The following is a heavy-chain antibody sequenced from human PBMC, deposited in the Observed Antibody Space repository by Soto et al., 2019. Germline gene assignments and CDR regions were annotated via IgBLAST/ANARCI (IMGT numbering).Heavy chain of an antibody. J-gene: IGHJ6*03. Sequence: QPGGSLRLSCAAPGFTFSSYAMSWVRQAPGKGLEWVSAISGSGGSTYYADSVKGRFTISRDNSKNTLYLQMNSLRAKDTAVYYCAKPPGDYDYYYYMDVWGKGTTVTVSS. CDR3: AKPPGDYDYYYYMDV. V-gene: IGHV3-23*01. CDR1: GFTFSSYA. CDR2: ISGSGGST. D-gene: IGHD3-10*01.